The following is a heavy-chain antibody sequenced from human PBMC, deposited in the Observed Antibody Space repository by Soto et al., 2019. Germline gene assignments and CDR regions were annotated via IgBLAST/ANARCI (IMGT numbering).Heavy chain of an antibody. CDR3: AKEHIEYSSPTDAFDI. Sequence: EVQLLESGGGLVQPGGSLRLSCAASGFTFSSYAMSWVRQAPGKGLEWVSAISGSGGSTYYADSVKGRFTISRDNSKNTLYLQMNSLRAEDTAVYYCAKEHIEYSSPTDAFDIWGQGTMVTVSS. J-gene: IGHJ3*02. V-gene: IGHV3-23*01. D-gene: IGHD6-6*01. CDR2: ISGSGGST. CDR1: GFTFSSYA.